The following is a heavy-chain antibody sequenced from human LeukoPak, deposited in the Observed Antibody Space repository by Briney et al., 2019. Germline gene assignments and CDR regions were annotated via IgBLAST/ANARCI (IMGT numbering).Heavy chain of an antibody. Sequence: SETLSLTCTVSGNSFGDYYWSWIRQPAGKGLEWIGRIYTSGSTNYNPSLKSRVTMSVDTSKNQFSLKLSSVTAADTAVYYCARVDGEFGELSKYNWFDPWGQGTLVTVSS. J-gene: IGHJ5*02. CDR3: ARVDGEFGELSKYNWFDP. CDR1: GNSFGDYY. V-gene: IGHV4-4*07. CDR2: IYTSGST. D-gene: IGHD3-10*01.